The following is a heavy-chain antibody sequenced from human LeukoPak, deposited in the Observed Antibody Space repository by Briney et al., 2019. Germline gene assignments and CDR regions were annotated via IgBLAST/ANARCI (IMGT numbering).Heavy chain of an antibody. CDR3: ARHSSGSYYTY. D-gene: IGHD3-10*01. J-gene: IGHJ4*02. CDR1: GFAFDDYA. Sequence: GGSLRLSCAASGFAFDDYAMHWVRQAPGKGLEWVSGISWNSGSIGYADSVKGRFTISRDNAKNSLYLQMNSLRVEDTAMYYCARHSSGSYYTYWGQGTLVTVSS. CDR2: ISWNSGSI. V-gene: IGHV3-9*01.